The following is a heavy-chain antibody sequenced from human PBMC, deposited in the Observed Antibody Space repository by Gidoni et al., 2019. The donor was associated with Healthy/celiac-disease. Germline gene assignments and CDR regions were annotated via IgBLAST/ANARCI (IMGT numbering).Heavy chain of an antibody. V-gene: IGHV3-33*01. Sequence: QVQLVESGGGVGQPGRSLRLSCPASGFNFSSYGMHWVRQAPGKGLEWVAVIWYDGSNKYYADSVKGRFTISRDNSKNTLYLQMNSLRAEDTAVYYCARSPTVGGPLGYWGQGTLVTVSS. CDR1: GFNFSSYG. D-gene: IGHD3-16*01. CDR3: ARSPTVGGPLGY. J-gene: IGHJ4*02. CDR2: IWYDGSNK.